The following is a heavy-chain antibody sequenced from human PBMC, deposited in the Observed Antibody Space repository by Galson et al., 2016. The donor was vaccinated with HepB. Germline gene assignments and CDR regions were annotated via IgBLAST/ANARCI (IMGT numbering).Heavy chain of an antibody. Sequence: SVKVSCKASGYTFTTYNIHWVRLAPGQGLEWMGIISPSGGSPNYAQKFQGRVTLTSDTSTSTVYMQLGSLRSDDTAVYYCTRGDGFWAGWTYWGQGTLVTVSS. V-gene: IGHV1-46*03. D-gene: IGHD3/OR15-3a*01. CDR3: TRGDGFWAGWTY. CDR2: ISPSGGSP. J-gene: IGHJ4*02. CDR1: GYTFTTYN.